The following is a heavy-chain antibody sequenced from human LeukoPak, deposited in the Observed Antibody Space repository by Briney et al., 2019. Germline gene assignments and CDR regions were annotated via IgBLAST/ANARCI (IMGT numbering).Heavy chain of an antibody. Sequence: ASVKVSCKASGYTFTSYGISWVRQAPGQGLEWMGWISAYNGNTNYAQKLQGRVTMTTDTSTSTAYMELRSLRSDDTAVYYCARDRVWFGELDYMDVWGKGTTVTISS. CDR1: GYTFTSYG. J-gene: IGHJ6*03. D-gene: IGHD3-10*01. CDR2: ISAYNGNT. CDR3: ARDRVWFGELDYMDV. V-gene: IGHV1-18*01.